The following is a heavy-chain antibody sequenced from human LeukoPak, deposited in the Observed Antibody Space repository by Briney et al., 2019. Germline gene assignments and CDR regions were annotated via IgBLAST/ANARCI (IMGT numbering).Heavy chain of an antibody. CDR2: INHSGST. CDR3: ATWQQLVPAEYFQH. Sequence: PSETLSLTCAVYGGSFSGYYWSWIRQPPGKGLEWIGEINHSGSTNYNPSLKSRVTISVDTSKSQFSLKLSSVTAADTAVYYCATWQQLVPAEYFQHWGQGTLVTVSS. V-gene: IGHV4-34*01. CDR1: GGSFSGYY. D-gene: IGHD6-13*01. J-gene: IGHJ1*01.